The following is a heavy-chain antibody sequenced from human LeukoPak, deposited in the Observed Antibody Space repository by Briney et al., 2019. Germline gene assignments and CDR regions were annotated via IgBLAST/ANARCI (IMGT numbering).Heavy chain of an antibody. CDR3: ARAIPDRGYSYGYYYYYGMDV. Sequence: PGGSLRLSCAASGFTFSSYWMHWVRQAPGKGLVWVSRINSDGSSTSYADSVKGRFTISRDNAKNTLYLQINSLRAEDTAVYYCARAIPDRGYSYGYYYYYGMDVWGQGTTVTVSS. V-gene: IGHV3-74*01. CDR1: GFTFSSYW. J-gene: IGHJ6*02. CDR2: INSDGSST. D-gene: IGHD5-18*01.